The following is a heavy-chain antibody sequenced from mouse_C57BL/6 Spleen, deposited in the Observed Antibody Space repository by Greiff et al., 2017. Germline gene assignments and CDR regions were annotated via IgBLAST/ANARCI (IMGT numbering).Heavy chain of an antibody. CDR2: IDPSDSYT. V-gene: IGHV1-50*01. CDR1: GYTFTSYW. J-gene: IGHJ1*03. Sequence: QVQLQQPGAELVKPGASVKLSCKASGYTFTSYWMQWVKQRPGQGLEWIGEIDPSDSYTNYNQKFKGKATLTVDTSSSTAYMQLSSLTSEDSAVYYCARRDSYPHGYFDVWGTGTTVTVSS. CDR3: ARRDSYPHGYFDV. D-gene: IGHD2-10*01.